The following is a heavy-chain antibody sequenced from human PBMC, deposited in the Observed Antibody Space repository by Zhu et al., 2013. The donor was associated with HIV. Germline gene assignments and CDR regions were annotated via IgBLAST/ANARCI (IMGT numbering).Heavy chain of an antibody. Sequence: QVQLVQSGAEVKKPGASLNISCKASGYSFIGNYVHWVRQAPGHGLEWMGWINPKSGGTNYAQNSQGRVTMTRDTSISTAYMELSRLRSDDTAIYFXAREGLRVAGHDAFDIWGQGTVVTVSS. CDR2: INPKSGGT. D-gene: IGHD6-19*01. V-gene: IGHV1-2*02. J-gene: IGHJ3*02. CDR1: GYSFIGNY. CDR3: AREGLRVAGHDAFDI.